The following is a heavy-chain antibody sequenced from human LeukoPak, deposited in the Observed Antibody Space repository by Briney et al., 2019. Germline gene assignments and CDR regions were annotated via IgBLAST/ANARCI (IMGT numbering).Heavy chain of an antibody. CDR3: ARVEMATILDY. V-gene: IGHV1-2*06. J-gene: IGHJ4*02. CDR1: GYTFTGYY. D-gene: IGHD5-24*01. CDR2: INPNSGGT. Sequence: ASVKVSCKASGYTFTGYYMHWVRQAPGQGLEWMGRINPNSGGTNYAQKFQGRVTMTRDTSISTAYMGLSRLRSDDTAVYYCARVEMATILDYWGQGTLVTVSS.